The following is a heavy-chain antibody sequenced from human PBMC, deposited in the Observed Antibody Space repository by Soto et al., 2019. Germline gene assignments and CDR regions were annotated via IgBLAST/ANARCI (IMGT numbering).Heavy chain of an antibody. D-gene: IGHD3-9*01. CDR3: ARDCDGLRYFDWLLYPYYYYGMDV. CDR1: GYTFTSYG. CDR2: ISAYNGNT. V-gene: IGHV1-18*01. J-gene: IGHJ6*02. Sequence: GASVKVSCKASGYTFTSYGISWVRQAPGQGLEWMGWISAYNGNTNYAQKLQGRVTMTTDTSTSTAYMELRSLRSDDTAVYYCARDCDGLRYFDWLLYPYYYYGMDVWGQGTTVTVSS.